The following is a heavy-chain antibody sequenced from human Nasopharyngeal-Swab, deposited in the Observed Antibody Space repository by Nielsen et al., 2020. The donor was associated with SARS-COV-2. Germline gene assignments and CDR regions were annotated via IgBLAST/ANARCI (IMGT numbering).Heavy chain of an antibody. CDR3: AKDESGYYYDSSGYIDY. D-gene: IGHD3-22*01. Sequence: GGSPRLSCAASGFTFSSYGMHWVRQAPGKGLEWVAVISYDGSNKYYADSVKGRFTISRDNSKNTLYLQMNSLRAEDTAVYYCAKDESGYYYDSSGYIDYWGQGTLVTVSS. CDR2: ISYDGSNK. V-gene: IGHV3-30*18. J-gene: IGHJ4*02. CDR1: GFTFSSYG.